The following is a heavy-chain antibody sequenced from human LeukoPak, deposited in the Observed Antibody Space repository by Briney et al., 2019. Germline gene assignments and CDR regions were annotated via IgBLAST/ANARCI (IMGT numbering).Heavy chain of an antibody. D-gene: IGHD3-10*01. CDR1: GGSFSGYY. CDR3: AELKSMALRRGYYYYGMDV. J-gene: IGHJ6*02. V-gene: IGHV4-34*01. CDR2: INHSGST. Sequence: SETLSLTCAVYGGSFSGYYWSWIRQPPGKGLEWIGEINHSGSTNYNPSLKSRVTISVDTSKNQFSLKLSSVTAADTAVYYCAELKSMALRRGYYYYGMDVWGQGTTVTVSS.